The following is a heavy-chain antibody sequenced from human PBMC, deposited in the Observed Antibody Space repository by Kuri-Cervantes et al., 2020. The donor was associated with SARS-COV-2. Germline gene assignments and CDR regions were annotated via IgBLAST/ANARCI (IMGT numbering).Heavy chain of an antibody. CDR2: INPNSGGT. CDR3: ARPLRWLQRFDY. D-gene: IGHD5-12*01. V-gene: IGHV1-2*02. CDR1: GGTFSSYA. Sequence: ASVKVSCKASGGTFSSYAISWVRQAPGQGFEWMGWINPNSGGTNYAQKFQGRVTMTRDTSISTAYMELSRLRSDDTAVYYCARPLRWLQRFDYWGQGTLVTVSS. J-gene: IGHJ4*02.